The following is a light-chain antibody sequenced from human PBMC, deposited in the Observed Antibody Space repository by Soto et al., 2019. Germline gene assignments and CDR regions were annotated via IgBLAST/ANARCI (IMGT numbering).Light chain of an antibody. Sequence: QSVRTQPPSVSEATRQRVTISCSGSSSNIGNNAVNWYQQLPVKAPKLLLYYDDLLHSGVSDRFSGSKSGTSASLASSGLQSEDEADDHCAAWDDSLNGPRVFGGVTKVTVL. CDR3: AAWDDSLNGPRV. J-gene: IGLJ2*01. CDR2: YDD. CDR1: SSNIGNNA. V-gene: IGLV1-36*01.